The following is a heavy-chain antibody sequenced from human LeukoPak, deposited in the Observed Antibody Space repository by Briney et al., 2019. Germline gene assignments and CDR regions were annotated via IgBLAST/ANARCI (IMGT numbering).Heavy chain of an antibody. CDR3: ARGALGYCSSTSCYSGGGYYYYYMDV. J-gene: IGHJ6*03. CDR2: INHSGST. D-gene: IGHD2-2*02. V-gene: IGHV4-34*01. CDR1: GGSFSGYY. Sequence: SETLSLTCAVYGGSFSGYYWSWIRQPPGKGLEWIGEINHSGSTNYNPSLKSRVTISVDTSKNQFSLELSSVTAADTAVYYCARGALGYCSSTSCYSGGGYYYYYMDVWGKGTTVTVSS.